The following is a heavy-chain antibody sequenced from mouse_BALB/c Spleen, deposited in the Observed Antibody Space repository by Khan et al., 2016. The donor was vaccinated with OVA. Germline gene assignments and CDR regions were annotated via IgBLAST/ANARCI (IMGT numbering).Heavy chain of an antibody. J-gene: IGHJ2*01. Sequence: EVELVESGGGLVQPGGSRKLSCAASEFTFNSYGMHWVRQAPAKGLEWVAYISGDSNTIYYADTVKGRFTISRDNPKNTLFLQMNSLMSEDRGMYYCETSYFYGEYFDYWGPGSTLTVS. CDR1: EFTFNSYG. CDR3: ETSYFYGEYFDY. D-gene: IGHD1-1*01. CDR2: ISGDSNTI. V-gene: IGHV5-17*02.